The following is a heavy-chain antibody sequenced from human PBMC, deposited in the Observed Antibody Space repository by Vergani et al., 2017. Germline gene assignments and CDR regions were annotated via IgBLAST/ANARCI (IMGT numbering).Heavy chain of an antibody. D-gene: IGHD2-21*01. CDR3: ARGALWWLRQIDS. Sequence: QVQLHESGPGLVKPSETLSLTCSVSGDSMNTYYWTWIRQPPGKGLEWIGYIYDSGDTKYNPSLKSRVTMSLDTSKNQFSLNLYSVTAADTAVYYCARGALWWLRQIDSWGQGTLVTVSS. CDR1: GDSMNTYY. V-gene: IGHV4-59*01. CDR2: IYDSGDT. J-gene: IGHJ4*02.